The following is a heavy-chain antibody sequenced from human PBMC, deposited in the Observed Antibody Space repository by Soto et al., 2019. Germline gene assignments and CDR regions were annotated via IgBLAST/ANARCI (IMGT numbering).Heavy chain of an antibody. CDR1: GYTFTSYA. CDR2: INAGNGNT. D-gene: IGHD2-15*01. Sequence: SVKVSCKASGYTFTSYAMDWVRQAPGQRLEWMGWINAGNGNTKYSQKFQGRVTITRDTSASTAYMELSSLRSEDTAVYYCARAEVPATPVLSNWFDPWGQGTLVTVSS. CDR3: ARAEVPATPVLSNWFDP. V-gene: IGHV1-3*01. J-gene: IGHJ5*02.